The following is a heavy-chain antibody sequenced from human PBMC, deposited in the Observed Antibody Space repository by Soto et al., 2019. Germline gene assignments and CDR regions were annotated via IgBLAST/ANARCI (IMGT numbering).Heavy chain of an antibody. Sequence: ASVKVSCKASGYTFTGYYMHWVRQAPGQGLEWMGWINPSSGGTNYAQKFQGRVTMTRDTSISTAYMELSRLRSDDTAVYYCARDLTMVRGVNGYYYYGMDVWGQGTTVTVSS. V-gene: IGHV1-2*02. CDR3: ARDLTMVRGVNGYYYYGMDV. CDR1: GYTFTGYY. CDR2: INPSSGGT. J-gene: IGHJ6*02. D-gene: IGHD3-10*01.